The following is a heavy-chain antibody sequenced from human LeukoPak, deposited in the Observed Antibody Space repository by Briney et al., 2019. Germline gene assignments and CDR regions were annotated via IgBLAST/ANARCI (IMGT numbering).Heavy chain of an antibody. D-gene: IGHD2/OR15-2a*01. CDR2: LYDSGGP. V-gene: IGHV4-59*01. CDR1: GGSISGYY. CDR3: ARGRNIGGSDFDF. J-gene: IGHJ4*02. Sequence: PSETLSLTRSVSGGSISGYYWSWIRQPPGKGLEWIGYLYDSGGPTYNPSLKSRVTISVDTSKSQFSLKLTSLTAADTAVYYCARGRNIGGSDFDFWGQGTLVTVSS.